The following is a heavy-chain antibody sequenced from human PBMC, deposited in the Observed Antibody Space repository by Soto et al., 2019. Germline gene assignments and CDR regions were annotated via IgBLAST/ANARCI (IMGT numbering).Heavy chain of an antibody. CDR1: GFTFSSYS. D-gene: IGHD3-3*01. CDR2: ISSSSSTI. CDR3: ARELYDFWSGYYVDYYGMDV. J-gene: IGHJ6*02. V-gene: IGHV3-48*02. Sequence: GGSLRLSCAASGFTFSSYSMNWVRQAPGKGLEWVSYISSSSSTIYYADSVKGRFTISRDNAKNSLYLQMNSLRDEDTAVYYCARELYDFWSGYYVDYYGMDVWGQGTTVTVYS.